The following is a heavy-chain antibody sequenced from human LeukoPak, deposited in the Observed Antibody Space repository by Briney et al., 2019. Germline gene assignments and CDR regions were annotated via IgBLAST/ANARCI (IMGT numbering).Heavy chain of an antibody. V-gene: IGHV1-8*01. CDR1: GYTITSYD. J-gene: IGHJ4*02. Sequence: EASVKVSCKASGYTITSYDINWVRQATGQGLEWMGWMNPNSGNTGYAQKFQGRVTMTRNTSISTAYMELSSLRSEDTAVYYCATRYCSSTSCYGFDYWGQGTLVTVSS. D-gene: IGHD2-2*01. CDR2: MNPNSGNT. CDR3: ATRYCSSTSCYGFDY.